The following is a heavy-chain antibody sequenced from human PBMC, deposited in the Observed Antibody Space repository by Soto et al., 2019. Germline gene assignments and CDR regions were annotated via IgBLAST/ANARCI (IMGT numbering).Heavy chain of an antibody. J-gene: IGHJ4*02. CDR3: ARGDSGSF. Sequence: GASVKVSCKTSGYTFTGYYVHWVRQAPGQGLEWVGWINPDRGGTNYAQKFQDRVTMTSDTSISTAYMELSRLRVDDTAMYYCARGDSGSFWGQGTLVNVSS. D-gene: IGHD1-26*01. CDR1: GYTFTGYY. V-gene: IGHV1-2*02. CDR2: INPDRGGT.